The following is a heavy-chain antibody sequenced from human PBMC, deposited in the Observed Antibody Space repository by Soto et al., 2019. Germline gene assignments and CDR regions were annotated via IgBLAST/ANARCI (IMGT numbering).Heavy chain of an antibody. V-gene: IGHV3-30*04. J-gene: IGHJ6*02. CDR2: ISYDGSNN. CDR3: ARGDPYYGMDV. Sequence: QVQLVESGGGVVKPGRSLRLSCVASGFTSSNYFMHWVRQAPGKGLEWVALISYDGSNNHYTDSVKGRFTISRDNSKNTLYLQMNSLRGEDTAVYFCARGDPYYGMDVWGQGTTVTVSS. CDR1: GFTSSNYF.